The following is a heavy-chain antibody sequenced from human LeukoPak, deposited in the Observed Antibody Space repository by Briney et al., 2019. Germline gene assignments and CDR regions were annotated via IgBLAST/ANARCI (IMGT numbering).Heavy chain of an antibody. CDR3: ARRSRLRYFAFDP. V-gene: IGHV4-59*08. CDR2: IYYSGST. Sequence: SETLSLTCTVSGGPISSYYWSWIRQPPGKGLEWIGYIYYSGSTNYNPSLKSRVTISVDTSKNQFSLKLSSVTAADTAVYYCARRSRLRYFAFDPWGQGTLVTVSS. J-gene: IGHJ5*02. CDR1: GGPISSYY. D-gene: IGHD3-9*01.